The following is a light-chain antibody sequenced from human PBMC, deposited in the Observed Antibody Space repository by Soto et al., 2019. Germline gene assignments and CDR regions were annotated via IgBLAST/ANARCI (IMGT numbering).Light chain of an antibody. CDR1: SGSIASHY. Sequence: FMLTQPHSVSESPGKTVTISCTGSSGSIASHYVQWYQQRPGSAPTTVIYENNQRPSGVPGRFSASIDSSSNSASLTISGLKTEDEADYYCQSYDSHNQVFGGGTKLTVL. V-gene: IGLV6-57*02. CDR3: QSYDSHNQV. CDR2: ENN. J-gene: IGLJ3*02.